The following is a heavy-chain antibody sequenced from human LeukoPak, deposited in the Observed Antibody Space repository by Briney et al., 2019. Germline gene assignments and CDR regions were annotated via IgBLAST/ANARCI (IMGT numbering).Heavy chain of an antibody. CDR1: VYTFTNSY. D-gene: IGHD1-26*01. Sequence: ASVNVSCEASVYTFTNSYIHWVRQAPGQGREWMGSMNPKSGGTKYAQKFQGRVSMTRDTSISTAYMELASLTSDDTAVYYCARAGGRSWFDPWGQGTLVTVSS. V-gene: IGHV1-2*02. J-gene: IGHJ5*02. CDR2: MNPKSGGT. CDR3: ARAGGRSWFDP.